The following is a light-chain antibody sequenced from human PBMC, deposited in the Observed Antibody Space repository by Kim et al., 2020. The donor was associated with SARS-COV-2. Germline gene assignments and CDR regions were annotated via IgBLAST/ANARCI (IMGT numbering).Light chain of an antibody. V-gene: IGKV3-20*01. Sequence: EIVLTQSPGTLSLSPGERATLSCRASQSDSSNYLAWYQQKPGQAPRLLIHGASSRATGIPDRFSGSGSGTDFTLTISRLEPEDFAVYYCQQYGTSPPYTFGQGTKLEI. J-gene: IGKJ2*01. CDR1: QSDSSNY. CDR2: GAS. CDR3: QQYGTSPPYT.